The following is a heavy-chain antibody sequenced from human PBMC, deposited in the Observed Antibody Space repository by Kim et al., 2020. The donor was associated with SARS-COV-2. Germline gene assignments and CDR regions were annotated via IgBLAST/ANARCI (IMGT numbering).Heavy chain of an antibody. CDR2: TSYDGSNK. J-gene: IGHJ4*02. V-gene: IGHV3-30*04. D-gene: IGHD2-21*02. CDR3: AREHCSGACYVVALGY. Sequence: GGSLRLSCAASGFTFSNSAMHWVRQAPGKGLEWVAVTSYDGSNKYYADSVKGRFTISRDNSKNTLYLQMNSLRAEDTAVYYCAREHCSGACYVVALGYWGQGTVVTVSS. CDR1: GFTFSNSA.